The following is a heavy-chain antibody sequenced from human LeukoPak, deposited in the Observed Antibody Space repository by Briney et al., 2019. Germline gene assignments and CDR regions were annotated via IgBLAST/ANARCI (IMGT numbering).Heavy chain of an antibody. CDR2: ISSSSRTI. Sequence: GGSLRLSCAVSGFTFSTYSMSWVRQCPGKGLEWVSYISSSSRTIYYADSVKGRFTISKDNAKNSWSLQMNSLRADDTDVYYWARRSSPDYYNSGTNYLFDYWGQGTLVTVSS. D-gene: IGHD3-10*01. CDR1: GFTFSTYS. CDR3: ARRSSPDYYNSGTNYLFDY. J-gene: IGHJ4*02. V-gene: IGHV3-48*01.